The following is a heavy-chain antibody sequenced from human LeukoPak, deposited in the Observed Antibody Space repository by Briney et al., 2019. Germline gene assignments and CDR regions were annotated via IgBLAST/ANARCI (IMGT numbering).Heavy chain of an antibody. J-gene: IGHJ6*02. CDR1: GYTFTSYA. CDR2: INAGNGNT. V-gene: IGHV1-3*01. D-gene: IGHD3-3*01. Sequence: ASVKVSCKASGYTFTSYAMHWVRQAPGQRLEWMGWINAGNGNTKYSQKFQGRVTFTRDTSASTAYMELSSLRSEDTAVYYCARVKVRITIFGVVSEGYYDMDVWGQGTTVTVSS. CDR3: ARVKVRITIFGVVSEGYYDMDV.